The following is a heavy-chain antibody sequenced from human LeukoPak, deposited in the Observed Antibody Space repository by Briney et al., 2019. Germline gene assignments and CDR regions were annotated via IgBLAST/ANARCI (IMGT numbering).Heavy chain of an antibody. CDR3: ATLDATYYYDSSGYYYVAN. D-gene: IGHD3-22*01. CDR1: GFTFSSYS. Sequence: PGGSLRLSCAASGFTFSSYSMNWVRQAPGKGLEWVSSISSSSSYIYYADSVKGRFTISRDNAKNSLYLQMNSLRAEDTAVCYCATLDATYYYDSSGYYYVANWGQGTLVTVSS. V-gene: IGHV3-21*01. CDR2: ISSSSSYI. J-gene: IGHJ4*02.